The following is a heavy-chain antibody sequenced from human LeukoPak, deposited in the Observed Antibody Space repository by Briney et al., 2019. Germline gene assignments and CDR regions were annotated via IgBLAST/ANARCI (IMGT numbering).Heavy chain of an antibody. CDR1: GYTFTSYG. V-gene: IGHV1-18*01. Sequence: ASVKVSCKASGYTFTSYGISWVRQAPGQGLEWMGWISAYNGNTNYAQKLQGRVTMTTDTSTSTAYMELRSLRSDDPAVYSCARGGCSSTSCYSPYYYYGMDVWGQGTTVTVSS. CDR2: ISAYNGNT. J-gene: IGHJ6*02. D-gene: IGHD2-2*02. CDR3: ARGGCSSTSCYSPYYYYGMDV.